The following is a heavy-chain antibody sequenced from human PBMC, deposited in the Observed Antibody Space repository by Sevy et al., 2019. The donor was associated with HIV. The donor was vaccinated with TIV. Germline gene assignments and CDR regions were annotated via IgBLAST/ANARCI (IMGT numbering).Heavy chain of an antibody. CDR3: ALERLSSAVAEYFHN. V-gene: IGHV3-30*19. J-gene: IGHJ1*01. CDR2: ISFDGSNE. Sequence: GGSLRLSCAASGFTFRSYDMHWVRQAPGKGLEWVATISFDGSNEHYADSVKGRFTISRDNSKNSLFLQMNSLRADDSAVYYCALERLSSAVAEYFHNWGQGTLVTVSS. CDR1: GFTFRSYD. D-gene: IGHD1-1*01.